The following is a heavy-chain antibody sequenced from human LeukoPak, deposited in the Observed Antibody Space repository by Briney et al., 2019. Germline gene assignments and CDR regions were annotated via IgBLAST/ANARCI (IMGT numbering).Heavy chain of an antibody. CDR3: AKDPSTYIVVVPAANFDS. V-gene: IGHV3-23*01. Sequence: GASLRLSCAASGFTFSSYAMSWVRQAPGKGLEWVSAISGSGGSTYYADSVKGRFTISRDNSKNTLYLQMNSLRAEDTAVYYCAKDPSTYIVVVPAANFDSWGQGTLVTVSP. J-gene: IGHJ4*02. CDR1: GFTFSSYA. CDR2: ISGSGGST. D-gene: IGHD2-2*01.